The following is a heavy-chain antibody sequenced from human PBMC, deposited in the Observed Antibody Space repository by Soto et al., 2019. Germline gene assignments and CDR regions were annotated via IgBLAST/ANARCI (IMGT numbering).Heavy chain of an antibody. CDR1: GGSISSDGYS. CDR2: IYHSGST. Sequence: QLQLQEFGSGLVKPSQTLSLTCAVSGGSISSDGYSWSWIRQPPGKGLAWIGYIYHSGSTYYNPSIKSRVPRSVDRTKNQFSLKLSSVTAADTAVYYCASGQQLVRNYWGQGTLVTVSS. CDR3: ASGQQLVRNY. V-gene: IGHV4-30-2*01. J-gene: IGHJ4*02. D-gene: IGHD6-13*01.